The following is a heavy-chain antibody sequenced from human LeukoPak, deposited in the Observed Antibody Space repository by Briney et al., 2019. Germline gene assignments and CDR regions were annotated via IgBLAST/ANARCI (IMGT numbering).Heavy chain of an antibody. CDR3: ARDNYYVEYYFDY. Sequence: GGSLRLSCAASGFTFSSYGMHWVRQARGKGLEWGAVIWYDGSNKYYADSVKGRFTISRDNSKNTLYLQMNSLRAEDTAVYYCARDNYYVEYYFDYWGQGTLVTVSS. CDR1: GFTFSSYG. J-gene: IGHJ4*02. CDR2: IWYDGSNK. D-gene: IGHD3-10*02. V-gene: IGHV3-33*01.